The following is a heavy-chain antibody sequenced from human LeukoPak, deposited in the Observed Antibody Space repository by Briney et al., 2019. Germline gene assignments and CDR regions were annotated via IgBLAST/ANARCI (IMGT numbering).Heavy chain of an antibody. CDR1: GGSISSYY. CDR3: ARGAHHLNDAFDI. J-gene: IGHJ3*02. V-gene: IGHV4-59*01. Sequence: SETLSLTCTVSGGSISSYYWSWIRQPPGKGLEWIGYIYYSGSTNYNPSLKSRVTISVDTSKNQFSLKLSSVTAADTAVYYCARGAHHLNDAFDIWGQGTMVTVSS. CDR2: IYYSGST.